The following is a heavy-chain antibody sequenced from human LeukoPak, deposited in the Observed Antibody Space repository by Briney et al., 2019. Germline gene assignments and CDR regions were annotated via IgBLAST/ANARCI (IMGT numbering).Heavy chain of an antibody. Sequence: GESLKISCKGSGYSFTNYWITWVRQMPGKGLEWMGIIYPADSDTKYSPSFQGQVSISADKSITTAYLQWNSLKASDTAMYYCARGSGTPTPFDYWGHGTLVTVSA. CDR2: IYPADSDT. D-gene: IGHD3-10*01. CDR1: GYSFTNYW. J-gene: IGHJ4*01. V-gene: IGHV5-51*01. CDR3: ARGSGTPTPFDY.